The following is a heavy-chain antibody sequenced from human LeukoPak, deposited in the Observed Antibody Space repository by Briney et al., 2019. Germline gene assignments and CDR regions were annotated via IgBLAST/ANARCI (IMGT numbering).Heavy chain of an antibody. D-gene: IGHD2-2*01. J-gene: IGHJ6*03. V-gene: IGHV4-59*01. CDR3: ARVNKYQLNYYYYYMDV. CDR1: GGSISSYY. CDR2: IYYSGST. Sequence: SETLSLTCTVSGGSISSYYWSWIRQPPGKGLEWIGYIYYSGSTNYNPSLKSRVTISVDTSKNQFSLKLSSVTAADTAVYYCARVNKYQLNYYYYYMDVWGKGTTVTISS.